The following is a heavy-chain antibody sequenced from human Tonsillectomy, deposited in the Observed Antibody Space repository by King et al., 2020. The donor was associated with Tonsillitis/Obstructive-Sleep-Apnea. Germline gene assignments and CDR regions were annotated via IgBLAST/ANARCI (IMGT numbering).Heavy chain of an antibody. D-gene: IGHD2-2*01. V-gene: IGHV3-15*01. CDR1: GFTFSNAW. J-gene: IGHJ4*02. CDR3: TAKREDCSSTSCYDY. Sequence: ESGGGLVKPGGSLRLSCAASGFTFSNAWMSWVRQATGKGLEWVGRIKSKTDGGTTDYAAPVKGRFTISRDDSKNTLYLQMNSLITEDTAVYYCTAKREDCSSTSCYDYWGQGTLVTVSS. CDR2: IKSKTDGGTT.